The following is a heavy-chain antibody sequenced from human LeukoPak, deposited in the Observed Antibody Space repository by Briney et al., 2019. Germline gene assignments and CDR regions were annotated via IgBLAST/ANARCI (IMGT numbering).Heavy chain of an antibody. CDR3: ARDRGLWLYSSPGY. CDR2: MNPNSGNT. CDR1: GYTFTSYD. D-gene: IGHD6-13*01. J-gene: IGHJ4*02. V-gene: IGHV1-8*01. Sequence: ASVKVSCKASGYTFTSYDINWVRQATGQGLEWMGWMNPNSGNTGYAQKFQGRVTMTRNTSISTAYMELSSLRSEDTAVYYCARDRGLWLYSSPGYWGQGTLVTVSS.